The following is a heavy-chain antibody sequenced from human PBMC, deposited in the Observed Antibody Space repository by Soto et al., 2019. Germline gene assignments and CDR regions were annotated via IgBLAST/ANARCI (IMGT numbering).Heavy chain of an antibody. CDR3: ARHRPITGTTFWFDP. J-gene: IGHJ5*02. CDR1: GGSFSGYY. D-gene: IGHD1-7*01. CDR2: INHSGST. V-gene: IGHV4-34*01. Sequence: HVQLQQWGAGLLKPSETLSLTCAVYGGSFSGYYWSWIRQPPGKGLEWIGEINHSGSTNYNPSLKSRVTISVDTSKNQFSLKLSSVTAADTAVYYCARHRPITGTTFWFDPWGQGTLVTVSS.